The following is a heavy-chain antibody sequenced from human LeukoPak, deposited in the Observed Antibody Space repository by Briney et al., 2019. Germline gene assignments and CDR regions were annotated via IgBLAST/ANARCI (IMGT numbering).Heavy chain of an antibody. D-gene: IGHD1-14*01. J-gene: IGHJ4*02. CDR2: IYYTGST. Sequence: SKTLSLTCTVSGGSMSTYYWTWIRQPPGKGLEWMGFIYYTGSTNYNPSLKSRVTISVDTSKNQFSLKLSSVTAADTAVYYCAGMRITTPTVRTLDYWGQGTLVTVSS. CDR3: AGMRITTPTVRTLDY. CDR1: GGSMSTYY. V-gene: IGHV4-59*01.